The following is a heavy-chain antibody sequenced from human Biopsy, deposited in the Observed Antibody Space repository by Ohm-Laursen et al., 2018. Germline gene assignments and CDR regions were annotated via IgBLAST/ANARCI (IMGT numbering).Heavy chain of an antibody. J-gene: IGHJ2*01. CDR2: IYYSGTT. CDR3: ARRPYGGTRYWYFDL. Sequence: SQTLSLTCTVSGGSVSSGGFYWSWLRQHPGKGLEWIGYIYYSGTTYYNPSLKSIVTISVDTSKNQFSLKLNSVTAADTAVYYCARRPYGGTRYWYFDLWGRGTLVTVSS. CDR1: GGSVSSGGFY. V-gene: IGHV4-31*01. D-gene: IGHD4-23*01.